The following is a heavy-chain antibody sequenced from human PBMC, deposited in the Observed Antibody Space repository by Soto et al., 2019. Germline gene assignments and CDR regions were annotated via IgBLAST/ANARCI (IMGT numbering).Heavy chain of an antibody. CDR1: GGSISSNGYY. J-gene: IGHJ4*02. Sequence: QLQLQESGPGLVKPSETLSLTCTVSGGSISSNGYYWGWIRQPPGKGLEWIGSVYYSGSANYNPSLKSRLTTSVDTSKNQFSLKLISVTAADTAVYYCARRPKRGSYSWCFDYWGQGTLVTVSS. V-gene: IGHV4-39*01. D-gene: IGHD1-26*01. CDR3: ARRPKRGSYSWCFDY. CDR2: VYYSGSA.